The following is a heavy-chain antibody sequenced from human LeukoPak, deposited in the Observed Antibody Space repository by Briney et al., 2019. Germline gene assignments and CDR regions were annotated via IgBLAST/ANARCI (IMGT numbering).Heavy chain of an antibody. CDR1: GFTFSSYG. J-gene: IGHJ4*02. D-gene: IGHD6-13*01. CDR3: AKDLKAAAL. V-gene: IGHV3-33*06. Sequence: PGRSLRLSCAASGFTFSSYGMHWVRQAPGKGLEWVAVIWYDGSNKYYADSVKGRFTISRDNSKNTLYLQMNSLRAEDTAVYYCAKDLKAAALWGQGTLVTVSS. CDR2: IWYDGSNK.